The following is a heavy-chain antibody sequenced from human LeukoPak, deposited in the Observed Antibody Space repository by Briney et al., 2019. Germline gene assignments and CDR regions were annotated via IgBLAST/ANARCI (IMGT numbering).Heavy chain of an antibody. D-gene: IGHD6-13*01. J-gene: IGHJ4*02. CDR2: IYPGDSNT. CDR3: ARGEKQLADFDY. Sequence: HGESLKISCKGSGYSFTSYWIGWVRQMPGKGLEWMGIIYPGDSNTRYSPSFQGKVTISADKSISSAYLQWSSLKASDTAMYYCARGEKQLADFDYWGQGTLVTVSS. CDR1: GYSFTSYW. V-gene: IGHV5-51*01.